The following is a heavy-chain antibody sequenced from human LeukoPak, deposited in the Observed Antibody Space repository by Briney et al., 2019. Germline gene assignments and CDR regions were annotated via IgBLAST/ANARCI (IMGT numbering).Heavy chain of an antibody. CDR2: ISGSGGST. D-gene: IGHD3-10*01. CDR3: ARGSSGYGSGSYSLPE. J-gene: IGHJ4*02. V-gene: IGHV3-23*01. CDR1: GFTFSSYA. Sequence: PGGSLRLSCAASGFTFSSYAMSWVRQAPGKGLEWVSAISGSGGSTYYADSVKGRFTISRDNSKNTLYLQMNSLRAEDTAVYYCARGSSGYGSGSYSLPEWGQGTLVTVSS.